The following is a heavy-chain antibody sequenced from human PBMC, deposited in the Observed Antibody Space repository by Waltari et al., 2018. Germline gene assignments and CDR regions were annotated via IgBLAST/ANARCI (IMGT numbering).Heavy chain of an antibody. Sequence: QVQLVQSGAEVKKPGASVKISCMTSEYTFASSYVHWVRQAPGQGLEWMGIINPSGGSTIYAQRFQGRVTMTRDTSTSTVYMELSSLKSEDTAVYYCATDTGALWMDVWGQGTKV. CDR3: ATDTGALWMDV. J-gene: IGHJ6*02. V-gene: IGHV1-46*01. D-gene: IGHD2-21*01. CDR1: EYTFASSY. CDR2: INPSGGST.